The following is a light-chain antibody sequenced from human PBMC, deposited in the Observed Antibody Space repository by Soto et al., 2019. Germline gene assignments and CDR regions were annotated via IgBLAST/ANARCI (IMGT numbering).Light chain of an antibody. CDR3: WSYAGSSTYVV. J-gene: IGLJ2*01. CDR2: EDS. CDR1: SSDVGSYNL. V-gene: IGLV2-23*01. Sequence: QSALTQPASVSGSPGQSITISCTGTSSDVGSYNLVSWYQQYPGKAPKLMIYEDSQRPSGVSNRFSGSKSGNTASLTISGLQTEDEADYYCWSYAGSSTYVVFGGGTKLTVL.